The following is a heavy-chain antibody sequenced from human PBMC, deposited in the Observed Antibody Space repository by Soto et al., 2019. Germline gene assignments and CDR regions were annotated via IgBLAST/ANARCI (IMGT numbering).Heavy chain of an antibody. CDR1: GGTFSSYS. D-gene: IGHD1-26*01. CDR3: ARDGGSHSGGIDY. Sequence: QVQLVQSGAEVKKPGSSVKFSCKASGGTFSSYSINWVRQAPGQGLEWMGEIIPIFGTANYAQKFQGRVTITADESTSTAYMELSSRRSEDTAVYYCARDGGSHSGGIDYWGQGTLVTVSS. J-gene: IGHJ4*02. V-gene: IGHV1-69*01. CDR2: IIPIFGTA.